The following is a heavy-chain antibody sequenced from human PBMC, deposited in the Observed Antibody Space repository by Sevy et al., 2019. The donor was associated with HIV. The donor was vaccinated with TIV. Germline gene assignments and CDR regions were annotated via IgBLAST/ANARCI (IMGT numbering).Heavy chain of an antibody. V-gene: IGHV1-69*13. Sequence: ASVKVSCKASGGTFSSYAISWVRQAPGQGLEWMGGIIPIFGTANYAQKFQGRVTITADESTSTAYMELSSLRSEDTAVYYCARDHNPDYYGSGSYSWFDPWGQGTLVTVSS. CDR1: GGTFSSYA. CDR2: IIPIFGTA. D-gene: IGHD3-10*01. J-gene: IGHJ5*02. CDR3: ARDHNPDYYGSGSYSWFDP.